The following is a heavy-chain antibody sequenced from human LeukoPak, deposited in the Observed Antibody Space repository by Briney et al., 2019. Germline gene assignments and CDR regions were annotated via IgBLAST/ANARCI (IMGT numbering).Heavy chain of an antibody. CDR3: ARDLGQYYDTSDNWFDP. J-gene: IGHJ5*02. CDR1: GFTFSNYA. CDR2: ISTSGGST. V-gene: IGHV3-23*01. D-gene: IGHD3-22*01. Sequence: GGSLRLSCAASGFTFSNYAMTWVRQAPGKGLEWVSTISTSGGSTYYVDSVKGRFTLSRDNSKNTLYLHMNSLRAEDTAVYYCARDLGQYYDTSDNWFDPWGQGTLVTVSS.